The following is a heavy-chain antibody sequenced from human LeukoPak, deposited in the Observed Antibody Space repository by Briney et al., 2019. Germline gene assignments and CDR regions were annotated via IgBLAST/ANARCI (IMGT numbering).Heavy chain of an antibody. Sequence: PSETLSLTCTVSGGSISSSSYYWGWIRQPPGKGLEWIGSIYYSGSTYYNPSLKSRVTISVDTSKNQFSLKLSSVTAADTAVYYCARDSYDSSGYSLDYWGQGTLVTVSS. D-gene: IGHD3-22*01. CDR3: ARDSYDSSGYSLDY. J-gene: IGHJ4*02. CDR1: GGSISSSSYY. CDR2: IYYSGST. V-gene: IGHV4-39*07.